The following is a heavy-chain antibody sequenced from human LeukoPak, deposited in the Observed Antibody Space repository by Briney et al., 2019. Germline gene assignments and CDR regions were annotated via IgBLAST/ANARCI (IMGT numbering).Heavy chain of an antibody. CDR2: IIPIFGTA. CDR1: GGTFSSYA. V-gene: IGHV1-69*06. J-gene: IGHJ6*04. D-gene: IGHD5-18*01. Sequence: SVKVSCKASGGTFSSYAISWVRQAPGQGLEWMGGIIPIFGTANYAQKFQGRVTITADKSTSTAYMELSSLRSEDTAVYYCARCRRIQLWFGLDAWGKGTTVTVSS. CDR3: ARCRRIQLWFGLDA.